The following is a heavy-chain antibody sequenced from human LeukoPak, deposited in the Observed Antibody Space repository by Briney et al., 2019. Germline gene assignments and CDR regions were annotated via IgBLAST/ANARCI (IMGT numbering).Heavy chain of an antibody. V-gene: IGHV3-23*01. CDR1: GITFSTYA. CDR3: AKSLYGGCDY. Sequence: GGSLRLSCVASGITFSTYAMSWVRQAPGKGLEWVSVISSSGSSTYYADSVKGRFTISRDNLKNTLYLQMNSLRVEDTAVYYCAKSLYGGCDYWGQGTVVTVSS. D-gene: IGHD3-16*02. J-gene: IGHJ4*02. CDR2: ISSSGSST.